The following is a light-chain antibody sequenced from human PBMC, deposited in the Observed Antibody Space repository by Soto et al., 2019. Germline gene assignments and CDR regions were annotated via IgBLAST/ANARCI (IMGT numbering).Light chain of an antibody. J-gene: IGKJ5*01. Sequence: EIVLTQSPATLSLSPGERATLSCRASQSVSSSYLAWYQQKPGQAPRLLIYGASSRATGIPDRFSGSGSGTDFTLTISRLEPEHFAVYYCQQYGSSLITFGQGTRLEIK. V-gene: IGKV3-20*01. CDR2: GAS. CDR1: QSVSSSY. CDR3: QQYGSSLIT.